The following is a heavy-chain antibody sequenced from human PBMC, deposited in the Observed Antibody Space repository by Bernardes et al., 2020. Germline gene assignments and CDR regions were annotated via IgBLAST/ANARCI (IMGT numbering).Heavy chain of an antibody. Sequence: GGSLRLSCTLSGVSVSDNYMNWVRQAPGKGLEWLSLIYGGGATSYADSVKCRFITSRDDSKNTLYLQMSSLRVEDTAVYFCTRGPTYADNSIEAIWGNGTTVTVSS. J-gene: IGHJ6*04. CDR1: GVSVSDNY. CDR3: TRGPTYADNSIEAI. V-gene: IGHV3-53*01. D-gene: IGHD4-17*01. CDR2: IYGGGAT.